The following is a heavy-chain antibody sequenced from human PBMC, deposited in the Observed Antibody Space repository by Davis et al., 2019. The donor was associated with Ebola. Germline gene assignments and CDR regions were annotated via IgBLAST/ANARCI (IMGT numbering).Heavy chain of an antibody. CDR3: VPGTWI. D-gene: IGHD5-18*01. CDR1: GFLSNAYE. Sequence: GGSLRPSCVPPGFLSNAYETNWVRQTPEKGLDWFSYISDSGSAAYYTDSVKGRFTISRDNAKNSLYLQMDTLRVEDTAIYYCVPGTWIRGQGTLVTVSS. J-gene: IGHJ4*02. V-gene: IGHV3-48*03. CDR2: ISDSGSAA.